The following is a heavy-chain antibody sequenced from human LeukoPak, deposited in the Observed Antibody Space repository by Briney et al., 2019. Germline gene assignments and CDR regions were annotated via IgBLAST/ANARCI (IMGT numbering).Heavy chain of an antibody. CDR1: GFTFTNGW. Sequence: PGGSLRLSCAASGFTFTNGWMTWVRQAPGKGQEWVGRIKSKGDGETTDYGAPVKGRFTMSRDDSKATLYLQMNFLQAEDTAVYYCATDLGLTMIRGVIVHWGQGALVIVSS. V-gene: IGHV3-15*01. J-gene: IGHJ4*02. CDR3: ATDLGLTMIRGVIVH. CDR2: IKSKGDGETT. D-gene: IGHD3-10*01.